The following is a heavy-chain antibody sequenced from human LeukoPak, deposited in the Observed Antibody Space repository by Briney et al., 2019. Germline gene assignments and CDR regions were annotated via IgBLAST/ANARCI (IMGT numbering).Heavy chain of an antibody. Sequence: PGGSLRLSCAASGFTFSGYAMHWVRQAPGKGLEWVAVISYDGSNKYYADSVKGRFTISRDNSKNTLHLQMNSLRAEDPAVYYCARGAGSSGYYGMDVWGQGTTVTVSS. CDR3: ARGAGSSGYYGMDV. D-gene: IGHD6-6*01. J-gene: IGHJ6*02. CDR1: GFTFSGYA. V-gene: IGHV3-30-3*01. CDR2: ISYDGSNK.